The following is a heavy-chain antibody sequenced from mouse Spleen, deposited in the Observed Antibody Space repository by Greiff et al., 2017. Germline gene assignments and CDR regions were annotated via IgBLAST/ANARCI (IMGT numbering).Heavy chain of an antibody. CDR1: GYTFTSYG. Sequence: QVQLQQSGAELARPGASVKLSCKASGYTFTSYGISWVKQRTGQGLEWIGEIYPRSGNTYYNEKFKGKATLTADKSSSTAYMELRSLTSEDSAVFFCTREGYDCDRYFDYWRQDTSLTVSS. D-gene: IGHD2-4*01. J-gene: IGHJ2*02. CDR2: IYPRSGNT. CDR3: TREGYDCDRYFDY. V-gene: IGHV1-81*01.